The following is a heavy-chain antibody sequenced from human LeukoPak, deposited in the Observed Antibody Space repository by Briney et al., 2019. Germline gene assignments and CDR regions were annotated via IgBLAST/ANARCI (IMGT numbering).Heavy chain of an antibody. CDR1: GFTFSSYG. CDR3: AKGVGLYDYVSGAFDI. Sequence: PGGSLRLSCAASGFTFSSYGMHWVRQAPGKGLEWVAFIRYDGSNKYYADSVKGRFTISRDNSKNTLYLQMNSLRAEDTAVYYCAKGVGLYDYVSGAFDIWGQGTMVTVSS. V-gene: IGHV3-30*02. J-gene: IGHJ3*02. D-gene: IGHD3-16*01. CDR2: IRYDGSNK.